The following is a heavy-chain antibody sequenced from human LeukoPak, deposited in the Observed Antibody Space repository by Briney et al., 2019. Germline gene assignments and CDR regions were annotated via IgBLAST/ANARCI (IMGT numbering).Heavy chain of an antibody. D-gene: IGHD5-12*01. Sequence: PSETLSLTCTVSGGSISSYYWSWIRQPAGKGLEWIGRIYTSGSTNYNPSLKSRVTMSVDTSKNQFSLKLSSVTAADTAVYYCARDQAKWLRNYYYYYGMDVWGQGTTVTVSS. CDR3: ARDQAKWLRNYYYYYGMDV. CDR1: GGSISSYY. J-gene: IGHJ6*02. V-gene: IGHV4-4*07. CDR2: IYTSGST.